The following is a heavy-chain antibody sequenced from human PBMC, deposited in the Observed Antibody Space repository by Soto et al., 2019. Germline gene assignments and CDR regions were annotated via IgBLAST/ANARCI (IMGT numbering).Heavy chain of an antibody. V-gene: IGHV3-7*01. Sequence: GGSLRLSCAASGFTFSSYWMSWVRQAPGKGLEWVANIKQDGSEKYYVDSVKGRFTISRDNAKNSLYLQMNSLRAEDTAVYYCARGRYDYIWGSYRYDLDYWGQGTLVTVSS. D-gene: IGHD3-16*02. CDR2: IKQDGSEK. J-gene: IGHJ4*02. CDR1: GFTFSSYW. CDR3: ARGRYDYIWGSYRYDLDY.